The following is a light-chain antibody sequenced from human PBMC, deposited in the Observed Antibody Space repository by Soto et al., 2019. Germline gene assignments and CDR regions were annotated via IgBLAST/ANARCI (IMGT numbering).Light chain of an antibody. CDR1: NIGSKN. CDR3: QAWDSSVLHHV. Sequence: SYELTQSPSVSVAPGQTARITCGGNNIGSKNVHWFQQRPGQAPVLVVFDDDDRPSGIPDRFSGSNSGNTATLTISRVEAGDEADYYCQAWDSSVLHHVFGTGTKVTVL. CDR2: DDD. V-gene: IGLV3-21*02. J-gene: IGLJ1*01.